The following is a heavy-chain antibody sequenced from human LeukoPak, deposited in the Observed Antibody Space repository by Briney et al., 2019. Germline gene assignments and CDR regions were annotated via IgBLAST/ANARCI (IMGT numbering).Heavy chain of an antibody. D-gene: IGHD6-19*01. Sequence: GGSLRLSCAASGFTFSSYWMHWVRQAPGKGLVWVSRINSDGSSINYADSVKGRFTISRDNAKNTLYLQMNSLRAEDTAVYYCARVGSGWKPFDYWGQGTLVTVSS. CDR1: GFTFSSYW. CDR3: ARVGSGWKPFDY. V-gene: IGHV3-74*01. CDR2: INSDGSSI. J-gene: IGHJ4*02.